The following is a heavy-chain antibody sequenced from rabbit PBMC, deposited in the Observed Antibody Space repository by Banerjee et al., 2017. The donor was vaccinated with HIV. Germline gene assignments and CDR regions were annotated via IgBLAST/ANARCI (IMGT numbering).Heavy chain of an antibody. J-gene: IGHJ4*01. D-gene: IGHD6-1*01. V-gene: IGHV1S40*01. CDR2: IVAASSGST. CDR1: GFDFSSGYD. CDR3: ARDYAAGYGYAFDL. Sequence: QSLVESGGGLVQPGASLTLTCKASGFDFSSGYDMCWVRQAPGKGLEWIACIVAASSGSTYYASWAKGRFTISKASSTTVTLQMTSLTAADTATYFCARDYAAGYGYAFDLWGPGTLVTVS.